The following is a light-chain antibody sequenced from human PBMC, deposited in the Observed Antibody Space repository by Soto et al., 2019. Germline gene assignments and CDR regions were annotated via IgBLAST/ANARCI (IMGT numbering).Light chain of an antibody. CDR2: AAS. J-gene: IGKJ2*02. Sequence: DIQMTQSPSSLSASVGDRVTITCRASQSIRSFLNWFQQKPGKAPKLLIYAASSLQIGVPSRFSGSGSGTDFTLTISSLQPEDFATYYCQQSYSTPPCTFGQGTKLEIK. V-gene: IGKV1-39*01. CDR3: QQSYSTPPCT. CDR1: QSIRSF.